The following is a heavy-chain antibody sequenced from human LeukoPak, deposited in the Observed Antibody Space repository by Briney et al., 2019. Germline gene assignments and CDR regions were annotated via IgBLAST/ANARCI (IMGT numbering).Heavy chain of an antibody. D-gene: IGHD2-2*02. CDR3: ARDIVVVPAAIGRVGWFDP. V-gene: IGHV1-18*01. CDR2: ISAYNGNT. J-gene: IGHJ5*02. CDR1: VYTFTSYG. Sequence: ASVTVSCKSSVYTFTSYGISWVRQAPGQGLEWMGLISAYNGNTNYAQKLQGRVIMTTDTFTSTAYKDLRSLRSDDTAVYYCARDIVVVPAAIGRVGWFDPWGQGTLVTVSS.